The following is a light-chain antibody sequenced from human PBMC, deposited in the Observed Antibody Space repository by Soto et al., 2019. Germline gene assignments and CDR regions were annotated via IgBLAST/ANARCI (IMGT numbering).Light chain of an antibody. V-gene: IGKV1-39*01. CDR3: QQRVT. CDR1: QSISSY. CDR2: AAS. Sequence: DIQMTQSPSSLSASVGDRVTITCRASQSISSYLNWYQQKPGKAPELLIYAASSLQSGVPSRFSGSGSGTDFTLTISSLQPEDFATYYCQQRVTFGQGTKLEIK. J-gene: IGKJ2*01.